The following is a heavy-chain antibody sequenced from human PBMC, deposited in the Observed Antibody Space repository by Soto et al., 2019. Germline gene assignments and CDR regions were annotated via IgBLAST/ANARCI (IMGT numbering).Heavy chain of an antibody. CDR2: ISYDGSNK. CDR3: AKERYSSGWNDAYYFDY. Sequence: GGSLRLSCAASGFTFSSYGMHWVRQAPGKGLEWVAVISYDGSNKYYADSVKGRFTISRDNSKNTLYLQMNSLRAEDTAVYYCAKERYSSGWNDAYYFDYWGQGTLVTVSS. J-gene: IGHJ4*02. D-gene: IGHD6-19*01. V-gene: IGHV3-30*18. CDR1: GFTFSSYG.